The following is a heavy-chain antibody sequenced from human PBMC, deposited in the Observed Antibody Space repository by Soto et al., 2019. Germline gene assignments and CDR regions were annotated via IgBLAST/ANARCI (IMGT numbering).Heavy chain of an antibody. CDR2: ISAYNGNT. Sequence: ASVKVSCKASGYTFTSYGISWVRQAPGQGLEWMGWISAYNGNTNYARKLQGRVTMTTDTSTSTACMELRSLRSDDTAVYYCARDFPQGIAAAVNWFDPWGQGTLVTVSS. V-gene: IGHV1-18*01. D-gene: IGHD6-13*01. CDR1: GYTFTSYG. CDR3: ARDFPQGIAAAVNWFDP. J-gene: IGHJ5*02.